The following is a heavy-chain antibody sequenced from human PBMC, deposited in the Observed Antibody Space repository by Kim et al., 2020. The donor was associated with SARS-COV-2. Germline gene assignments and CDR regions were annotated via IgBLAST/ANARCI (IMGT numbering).Heavy chain of an antibody. J-gene: IGHJ5*01. CDR1: VFTFSSCA. D-gene: IGHD6-6*01. Sequence: GGSLRLSCAASVFTFSSCAMNWVRLAPGKGLEWVSTITSSGSNTFYADSVKGRFTISRDNSENTLYLQMNNLKAEDTAMYYCAKQWAPRNNWFDPWGQGT. CDR3: AKQWAPRNNWFDP. V-gene: IGHV3-23*01. CDR2: ITSSGSNT.